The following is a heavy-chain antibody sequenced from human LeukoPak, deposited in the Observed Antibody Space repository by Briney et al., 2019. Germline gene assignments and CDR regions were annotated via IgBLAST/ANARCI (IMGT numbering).Heavy chain of an antibody. V-gene: IGHV1-46*01. D-gene: IGHD3-10*01. CDR3: ARDLGVRGDGWFDP. CDR2: INPRTGST. Sequence: GASVKVSCKASGYTFISYYMHWVRQAPGHGLEWMGIINPRTGSTTYAQRFQGRVTMTRDTSTSTVYMELSSLTSADTALYYCARDLGVRGDGWFDPWGQGTLVTVSS. J-gene: IGHJ5*02. CDR1: GYTFISYY.